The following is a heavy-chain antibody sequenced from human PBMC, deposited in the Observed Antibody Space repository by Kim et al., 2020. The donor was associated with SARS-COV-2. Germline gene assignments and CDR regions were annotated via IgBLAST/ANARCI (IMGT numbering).Heavy chain of an antibody. D-gene: IGHD6-13*01. CDR3: ARRKISIAAGSAFDI. CDR2: IDPSDSYT. V-gene: IGHV5-10-1*01. CDR1: GYSFTSYW. Sequence: GESLKISCKGSGYSFTSYWISWVRQMPGKGLEWMGRIDPSDSYTNYSPSFQGHVTISADKSISTAYLQWSSLKASDTAMYYCARRKISIAAGSAFDIWGQGTMVTVSS. J-gene: IGHJ3*02.